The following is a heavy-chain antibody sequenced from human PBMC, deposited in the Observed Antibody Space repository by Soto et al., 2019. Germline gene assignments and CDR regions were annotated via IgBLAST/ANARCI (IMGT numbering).Heavy chain of an antibody. CDR1: GGSIRSGDYY. J-gene: IGHJ5*02. CDR3: VRAMVVTQTLFDP. Sequence: QVQLQESGPGLVKPAQTLSLPCTVSGGSIRSGDYYWSWIRQPPVKGLEWIGYIYYSGSTYYNLSLKSRVTISVDTSKNQFSLKLSSVTAADTAVYYCVRAMVVTQTLFDPWGQGTLVTVSS. V-gene: IGHV4-30-4*01. CDR2: IYYSGST. D-gene: IGHD2-21*02.